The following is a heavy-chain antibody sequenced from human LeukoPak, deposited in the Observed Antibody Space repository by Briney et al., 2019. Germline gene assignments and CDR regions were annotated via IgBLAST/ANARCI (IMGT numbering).Heavy chain of an antibody. CDR3: ARLSKPGSFDY. CDR2: IYYSGST. Sequence: SETLSLTGTVSGGSISSSNCYWAWIRQPPGKGLEWIGTIYYSGSTYYNASLKSRITMSVDTSKNQFSLTLSSVTAADTAVYYCARLSKPGSFDYWGQGALVTVSS. V-gene: IGHV4-39*01. J-gene: IGHJ4*02. CDR1: GGSISSSNCY. D-gene: IGHD1-14*01.